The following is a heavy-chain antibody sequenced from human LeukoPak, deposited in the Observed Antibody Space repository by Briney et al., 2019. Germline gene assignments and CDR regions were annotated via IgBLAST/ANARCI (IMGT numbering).Heavy chain of an antibody. D-gene: IGHD2-2*01. V-gene: IGHV1-46*01. CDR2: INPSGGSA. CDR3: ARDSKTSSLADP. J-gene: IGHJ5*02. Sequence: ASVKVSCKASGYTFTSYYIHWVRQAPGQGLEWMGIINPSGGSARYAQKFEGRVTMTRDMSTSTVYMELSSLRAEDTAVYYCARDSKTSSLADPWGQGTLVTVSS. CDR1: GYTFTSYY.